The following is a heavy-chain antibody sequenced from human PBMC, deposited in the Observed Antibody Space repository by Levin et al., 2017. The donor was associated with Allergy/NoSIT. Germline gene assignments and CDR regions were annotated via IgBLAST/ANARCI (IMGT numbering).Heavy chain of an antibody. CDR1: GDSITTFY. D-gene: IGHD7-27*01. V-gene: IGHV4-59*01. Sequence: PSETLSLTCTVSGDSITTFYWAWIRQSPGKGLEWRGERGKLESTTSTKYNPSHKSRVSISADTSKNQVSLHLASVTPADTGVYFCARAWSLGHFALWGRGTPLRVSS. J-gene: IGHJ2*01. CDR3: ARAWSLGHFAL. CDR2: RGKLESTTST.